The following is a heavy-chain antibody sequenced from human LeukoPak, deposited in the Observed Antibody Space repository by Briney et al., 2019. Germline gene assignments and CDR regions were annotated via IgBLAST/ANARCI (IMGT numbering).Heavy chain of an antibody. J-gene: IGHJ4*02. CDR3: ARASYDFWSGYYPLDY. V-gene: IGHV4-38-2*02. D-gene: IGHD3-3*01. Sequence: PSETLSRTCTVSGYSISSGYYWGWIRQPPGKGLVWIGSIYHSGSTYYNPSLKSRVTISVDTSKNQFSLKLISVTAADTAVYYCARASYDFWSGYYPLDYWGQGTLVTVSS. CDR1: GYSISSGYY. CDR2: IYHSGST.